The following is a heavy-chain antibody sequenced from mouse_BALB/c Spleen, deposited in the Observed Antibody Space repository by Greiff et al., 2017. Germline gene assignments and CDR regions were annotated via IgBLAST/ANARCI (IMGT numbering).Heavy chain of an antibody. D-gene: IGHD2-10*02. Sequence: EVQVVESGGGLVQPGGSRKLSCAASGFTFSSFGMHWVRQAPEKGLEWVAYISSGSSTIYYADTVKGRFTISRDNPKNTLFLQMTSLRSEDTAMYYCARSEYGNPFYAMDYWGQGTSVTVSS. CDR2: ISSGSSTI. V-gene: IGHV5-17*02. CDR1: GFTFSSFG. J-gene: IGHJ4*01. CDR3: ARSEYGNPFYAMDY.